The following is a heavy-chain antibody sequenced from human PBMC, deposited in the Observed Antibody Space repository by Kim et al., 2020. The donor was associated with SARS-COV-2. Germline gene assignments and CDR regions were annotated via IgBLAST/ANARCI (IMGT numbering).Heavy chain of an antibody. D-gene: IGHD1-26*01. V-gene: IGHV3-7*01. CDR2: IKQDGSEK. CDR3: ARDGRGARSRGMDV. CDR1: GFTFSSYW. Sequence: GGSLRLSCAASGFTFSSYWMSWVRQAPGKGLEWVANIKQDGSEKYYVDSVKGRFTISRDNAKNSLYLQMNSLRAEDTAVYYCARDGRGARSRGMDVWGQGTTVTVSS. J-gene: IGHJ6*02.